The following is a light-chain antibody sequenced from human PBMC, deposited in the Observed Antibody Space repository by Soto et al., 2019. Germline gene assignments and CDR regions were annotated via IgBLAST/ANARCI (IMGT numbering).Light chain of an antibody. J-gene: IGKJ1*01. CDR1: QSISSW. V-gene: IGKV1-5*01. CDR3: QQYNSWT. Sequence: DIQMTQSPSTLSASVGDRVTITCRASQSISSWLAWYQQKPGKAPKLLIYDASSLESGVPSRFSGSGSGTELPPTISSLQPDDFATYYCQQYNSWTFGQGTKVEIK. CDR2: DAS.